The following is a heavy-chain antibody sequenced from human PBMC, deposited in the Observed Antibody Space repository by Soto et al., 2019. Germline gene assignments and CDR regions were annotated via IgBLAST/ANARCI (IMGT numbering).Heavy chain of an antibody. CDR2: IYYSGST. Sequence: QVQLQESGPGLVKPSETLSLTCTVSGGSISSYYWSWIRQPPGKGLEWIGYIYYSGSTNYNPSLSSRVPRSVDTSKNPLSLKLSSVTAADTAVYYCARGSSSGYDIDYWGQGTLVTVSS. CDR1: GGSISSYY. V-gene: IGHV4-59*01. D-gene: IGHD5-12*01. J-gene: IGHJ4*02. CDR3: ARGSSSGYDIDY.